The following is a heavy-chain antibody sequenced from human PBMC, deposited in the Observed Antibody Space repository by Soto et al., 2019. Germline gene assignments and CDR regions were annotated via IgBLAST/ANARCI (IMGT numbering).Heavy chain of an antibody. V-gene: IGHV3-7*01. D-gene: IGHD4-4*01. CDR3: ARDSDRNYGIFPDYDGLDV. CDR1: GFTFSSYW. Sequence: GGSLRLSCAASGFTFSSYWMSWVRQAPGKGLEWVANIKQDGSEKYYVDSVKGRFTISRDNAKNSMYLQMNSLRAEDTAVYYCARDSDRNYGIFPDYDGLDVWGQRTTVT. CDR2: IKQDGSEK. J-gene: IGHJ6*02.